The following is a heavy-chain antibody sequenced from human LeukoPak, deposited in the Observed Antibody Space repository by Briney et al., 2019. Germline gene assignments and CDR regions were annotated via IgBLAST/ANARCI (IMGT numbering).Heavy chain of an antibody. CDR2: IKSKTDGGTT. V-gene: IGHV3-15*01. CDR1: GFTFSNAW. CDR3: TTEHYYGSGSYDY. J-gene: IGHJ4*02. D-gene: IGHD3-10*01. Sequence: PGGTLRLSCAASGFTFSNAWMSWVRQAPGKGLEWVGRIKSKTDGGTTDYAAPVKGRFTISRDDSKNTLYLQMNSLKTEDTAVYYCTTEHYYGSGSYDYWGQGTLVTVSS.